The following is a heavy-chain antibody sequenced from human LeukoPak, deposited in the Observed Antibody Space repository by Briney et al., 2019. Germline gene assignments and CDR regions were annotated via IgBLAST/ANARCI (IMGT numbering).Heavy chain of an antibody. CDR3: AKERSGIPAAANY. J-gene: IGHJ4*02. D-gene: IGHD6-13*01. CDR1: GFTFSSYA. CDR2: ISGSDGST. V-gene: IGHV3-23*01. Sequence: GGSLRLSCAASGFTFSSYAMSWVRQAPGKGLDWVSGISGSDGSTYYADSVKGRFTISRDNSKNTLYLQMNSLRAENTAVYYCAKERSGIPAAANYWGQGTLVTVSS.